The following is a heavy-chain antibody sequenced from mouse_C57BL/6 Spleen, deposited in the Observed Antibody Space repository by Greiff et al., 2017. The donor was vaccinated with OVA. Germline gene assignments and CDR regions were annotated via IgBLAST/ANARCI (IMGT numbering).Heavy chain of an antibody. J-gene: IGHJ4*01. Sequence: QVQLKQPGAELVMPGASVKLSCKASGYTFTSYWMHWVKQRPGQGLEWIGDIDPSDSYTNYNQKFKGKSTLTVDKSSSTAYMALSSLTPECSAVYDCGYRGYAMDNWGQGTPVTVSS. D-gene: IGHD2-12*01. V-gene: IGHV1-69*01. CDR1: GYTFTSYW. CDR2: IDPSDSYT. CDR3: GYRGYAMDN.